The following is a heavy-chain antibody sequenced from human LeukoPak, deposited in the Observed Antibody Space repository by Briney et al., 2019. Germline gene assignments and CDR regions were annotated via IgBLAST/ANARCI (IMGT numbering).Heavy chain of an antibody. CDR2: IHPTGML. D-gene: IGHD3-22*01. V-gene: IGHV4-31*03. J-gene: IGHJ4*02. CDR3: SRGLDSRKLGY. CDR1: GASFNSDDQY. Sequence: SETLSLTCTVSGASFNSDDQYWNRIRQSPGKGLEWIGSIHPTGMLYNNPSLESRVTMSRDTSKNQFSLNLNSVTAADTAVYFCSRGLDSRKLGYWGQGILVTVSS.